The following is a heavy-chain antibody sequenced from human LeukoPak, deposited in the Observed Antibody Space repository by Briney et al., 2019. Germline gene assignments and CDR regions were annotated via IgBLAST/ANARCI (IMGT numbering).Heavy chain of an antibody. Sequence: ASETLSLTCSVSGVSIRSYSWSRTRQPSRKGLEWIGRIQTSGSTNYNPPLRSRVTMSVDTSKNQFSLKLSSVTAADTAVYYCAREEEGDYSDYFDYWGQGTLVTVSS. CDR2: IQTSGST. D-gene: IGHD2-15*01. V-gene: IGHV4-4*07. CDR3: AREEEGDYSDYFDY. CDR1: GVSIRSYS. J-gene: IGHJ4*02.